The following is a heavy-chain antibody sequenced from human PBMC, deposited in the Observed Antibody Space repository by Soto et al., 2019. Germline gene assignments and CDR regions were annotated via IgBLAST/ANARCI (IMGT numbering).Heavy chain of an antibody. CDR1: GYTFTSYD. Sequence: QVQLVQSGAEVKKPGASVKVSCKASGYTFTSYDINWVRQATGQGLEWMGWMNPNSGNTGYAQKSQGRATMTRITWLSTADSEMSRLRSEDTAVYYCARGCISTSCYYYSYGMALWCRGTTVTVSS. D-gene: IGHD2-2*01. V-gene: IGHV1-8*01. J-gene: IGHJ6*02. CDR3: ARGCISTSCYYYSYGMAL. CDR2: MNPNSGNT.